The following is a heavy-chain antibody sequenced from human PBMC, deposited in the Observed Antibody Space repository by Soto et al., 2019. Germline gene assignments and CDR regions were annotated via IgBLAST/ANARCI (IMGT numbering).Heavy chain of an antibody. J-gene: IGHJ3*02. CDR3: ARVPERIEDIVVVVAATGFGFDI. V-gene: IGHV4-31*03. Sequence: SETLSLTCTVSGGSISSGGYYWSWIRQHPGKGLEWIGYIYYSGSTYYNPSLKSRVTISVDTSKNQFSLKLSSVTAADTAVYNCARVPERIEDIVVVVAATGFGFDIWGQGTMVTVSS. CDR2: IYYSGST. CDR1: GGSISSGGYY. D-gene: IGHD2-15*01.